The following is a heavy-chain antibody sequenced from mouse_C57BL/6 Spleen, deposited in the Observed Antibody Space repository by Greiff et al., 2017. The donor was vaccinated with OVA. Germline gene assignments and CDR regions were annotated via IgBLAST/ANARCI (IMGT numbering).Heavy chain of an antibody. CDR3: AKGVSITTVAFDY. D-gene: IGHD1-1*01. CDR2: IDPSDSYT. V-gene: IGHV1-59*01. Sequence: VQLQQPGAELVRPGTSVKLSCKASGYTFTSYWMHWVKQRPGQGLEWIGVIDPSDSYTNYNQKFKGKATLTVDTSSSTAYMQLSSLTSEDSAVYYCAKGVSITTVAFDYWGQGTTLTVSS. J-gene: IGHJ2*01. CDR1: GYTFTSYW.